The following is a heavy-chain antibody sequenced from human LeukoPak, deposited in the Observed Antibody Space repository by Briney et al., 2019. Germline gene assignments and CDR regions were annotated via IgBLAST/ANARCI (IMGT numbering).Heavy chain of an antibody. CDR1: GFTFSSYA. CDR3: GRKTGATGEAFDY. V-gene: IGHV3-7*03. Sequence: GGSLRLTCAASGFTFSSYAMSWVRQAPGKGLEWVANIKVDGSEKYYLDSVKGRFTISRDNAKNSLYLQMNSLRTEDTAVYYCGRKTGATGEAFDYWGQGTLVTVSS. CDR2: IKVDGSEK. D-gene: IGHD7-27*01. J-gene: IGHJ4*02.